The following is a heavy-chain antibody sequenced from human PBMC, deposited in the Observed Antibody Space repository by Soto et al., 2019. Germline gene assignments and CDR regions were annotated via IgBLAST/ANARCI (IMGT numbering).Heavy chain of an antibody. V-gene: IGHV4-34*01. Sequence: QVQLQQWGAGLLKPSETLSLTCAVYGGSFSGYYWSWIRQPPGKGLEWIGESNHSGSTNYNPSHKRRVTISVDTTKNQFSLKLSSVTAADTAVYYCARGVRYCSSTSCYYPDWFDPWGQGTLVTVSS. D-gene: IGHD2-2*01. CDR2: SNHSGST. CDR1: GGSFSGYY. CDR3: ARGVRYCSSTSCYYPDWFDP. J-gene: IGHJ5*02.